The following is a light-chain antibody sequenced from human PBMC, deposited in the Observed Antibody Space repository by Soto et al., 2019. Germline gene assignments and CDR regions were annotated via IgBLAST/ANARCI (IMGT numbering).Light chain of an antibody. V-gene: IGKV3D-7*01. J-gene: IGKJ2*01. CDR1: QSVSSSY. CDR3: QQDYNLPYT. Sequence: EIVMTQSPATLSLSPGERATLSCRASQSVSSSYLSWYQQKPGQAPRLLIYGASTRATGIPARFSGSGSETDFTLTISSLQPEDFAVYYCQQDYNLPYTFGQGTKLEIK. CDR2: GAS.